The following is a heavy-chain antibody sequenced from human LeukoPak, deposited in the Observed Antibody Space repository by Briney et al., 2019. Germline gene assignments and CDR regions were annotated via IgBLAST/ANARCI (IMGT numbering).Heavy chain of an antibody. CDR1: GFSLSTSGVG. V-gene: IGHV2-5*02. J-gene: IGHJ4*02. Sequence: SGPTLVNPTQTLTLTCTFSGFSLSTSGVGVGWIRQPPGKALEWLALIYVDDDKGYSPSPKSKITITKDTSKHHVVLTMTNMDPVDTATYYCAHSWQQLVRYWGQGTLVTVSS. CDR2: IYVDDDK. CDR3: AHSWQQLVRY. D-gene: IGHD6-13*01.